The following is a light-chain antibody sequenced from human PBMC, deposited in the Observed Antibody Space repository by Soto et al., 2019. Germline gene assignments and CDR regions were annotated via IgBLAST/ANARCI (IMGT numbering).Light chain of an antibody. J-gene: IGKJ1*01. CDR2: DAS. V-gene: IGKV3-11*01. CDR1: QSVSSY. Sequence: EIVLTQSPATLSLSPGERATLSCRASQSVSSYLAWYQQKPGQAPRLLIYDASNTATAVPARFSGSGSGTEFTLTISSLQPDDLATYYCQQYNSYLWTFGQGTKVDIK. CDR3: QQYNSYLWT.